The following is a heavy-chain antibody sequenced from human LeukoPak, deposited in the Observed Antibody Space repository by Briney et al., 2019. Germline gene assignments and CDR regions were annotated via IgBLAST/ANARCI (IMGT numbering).Heavy chain of an antibody. CDR2: ISGSGGST. D-gene: IGHD1-26*01. J-gene: IGHJ4*02. CDR1: GFTFSSYA. Sequence: GSLRLSCAASGFTFSSYAMSWVRQAPGKGLEWVSSISGSGGSTYYADSVKGRFTISRDNSKNTLYLQMNSLRAEDTAVYYCARYRVGATLDYWGQGTLVTVSS. V-gene: IGHV3-23*01. CDR3: ARYRVGATLDY.